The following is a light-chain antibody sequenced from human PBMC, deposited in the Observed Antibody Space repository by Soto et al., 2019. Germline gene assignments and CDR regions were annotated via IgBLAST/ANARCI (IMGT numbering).Light chain of an antibody. CDR2: GAS. V-gene: IGKV3-15*01. CDR1: QSVSSN. CDR3: QQYNNWLPGT. Sequence: EIVMTQSPATLSVSPGERATLSCRASQSVSSNLAWYQQKPGQAPRLLIYGASTRATGIPARFSGSGSGTELTLTISSLLSEDFAVYYCQQYNNWLPGTFGQGTKLEIK. J-gene: IGKJ2*01.